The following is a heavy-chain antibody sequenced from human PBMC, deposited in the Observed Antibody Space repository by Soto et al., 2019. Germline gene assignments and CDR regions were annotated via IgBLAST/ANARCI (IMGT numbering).Heavy chain of an antibody. J-gene: IGHJ5*02. Sequence: SETLALTCTVSGGSVSSGTYFWTWIRQPPGKGLEWIGYISYSGSTNYNPSLKSRVTISADTSKNQFSLKLNSVTAADTAVYYRARRNSVGNWLDPWGQGTAVTVYS. CDR1: GGSVSSGTYF. D-gene: IGHD2-15*01. CDR2: ISYSGST. V-gene: IGHV4-61*01. CDR3: ARRNSVGNWLDP.